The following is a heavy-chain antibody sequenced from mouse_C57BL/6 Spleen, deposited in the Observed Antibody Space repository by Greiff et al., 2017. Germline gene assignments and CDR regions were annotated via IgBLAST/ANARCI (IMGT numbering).Heavy chain of an antibody. Sequence: QVQLQQSGAELVRPGASVTLSCKASGYTFTDYEMHWVKQTPVHGLEWIGAIDPETGGTAYNQKFKGKAILTADKSSSTAYMELRSLTSEDSAVXYCTRRGYYGNFFDYWGQGTTLTVSS. CDR2: IDPETGGT. CDR1: GYTFTDYE. J-gene: IGHJ2*01. V-gene: IGHV1-15*01. CDR3: TRRGYYGNFFDY. D-gene: IGHD2-1*01.